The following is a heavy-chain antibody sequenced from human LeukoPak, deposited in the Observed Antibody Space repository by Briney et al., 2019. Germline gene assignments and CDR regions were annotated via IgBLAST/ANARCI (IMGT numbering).Heavy chain of an antibody. CDR3: ARVLKAYYYDSSGPPSWFDP. D-gene: IGHD3-22*01. V-gene: IGHV1-2*02. CDR1: GYTFTGYY. Sequence: ASVKVSCKASGYTFTGYYMHWVRQAPGQGLEWMGWINPNSGGTNYAQKFQGRVTMTRDKSISTAYMELSRLRSDDTAVYYCARVLKAYYYDSSGPPSWFDPWGQGTLVTVSS. CDR2: INPNSGGT. J-gene: IGHJ5*02.